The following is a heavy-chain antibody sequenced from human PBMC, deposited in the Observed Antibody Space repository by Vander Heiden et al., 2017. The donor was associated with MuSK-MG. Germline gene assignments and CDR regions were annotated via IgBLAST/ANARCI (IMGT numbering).Heavy chain of an antibody. CDR3: ARDSPLVLRFLEY. V-gene: IGHV3-33*01. CDR1: GFTVSSYG. Sequence: QVQLVESGGGVVQPGRSLRLSCAASGFTVSSYGMHWVRQAPGKGLGWVAVIWYDGSNKYFADSVKGRFTISRDNSKNTLYLQMNSRRAEDTAVYYCARDSPLVLRFLEYWGQGTLVTVSS. D-gene: IGHD3-3*01. J-gene: IGHJ4*02. CDR2: IWYDGSNK.